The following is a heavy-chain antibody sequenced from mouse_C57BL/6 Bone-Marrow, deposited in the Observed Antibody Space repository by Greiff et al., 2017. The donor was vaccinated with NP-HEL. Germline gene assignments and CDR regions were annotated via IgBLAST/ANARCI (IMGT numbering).Heavy chain of an antibody. CDR3: ARSEAIYYDYGWYFDV. V-gene: IGHV1-69*01. CDR1: GYTFTSYW. J-gene: IGHJ1*03. Sequence: QVQLQQPGAELVMPGASVKLSCKASGYTFTSYWMHWVKQRPGQGLEWIGEIDPSDSYTNYNQKFKGKSTLTVDKSSSTAYMQLSSLTSEDSAVYYCARSEAIYYDYGWYFDVWGTGTTVTVSS. CDR2: IDPSDSYT. D-gene: IGHD2-4*01.